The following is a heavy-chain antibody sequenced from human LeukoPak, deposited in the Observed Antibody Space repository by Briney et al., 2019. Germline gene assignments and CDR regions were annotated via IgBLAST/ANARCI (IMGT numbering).Heavy chain of an antibody. CDR3: ARVPYSGYDPGRDY. Sequence: GASVKVSCKASGYTFTSYDINWVRQATGQGLEWMGWMNPNSGNTGYAQEFQGRVTMTRNTSISTAYMELSSLRSEDTAVYYCARVPYSGYDPGRDYWGQGTLVTVSS. D-gene: IGHD5-12*01. CDR1: GYTFTSYD. J-gene: IGHJ4*02. V-gene: IGHV1-8*01. CDR2: MNPNSGNT.